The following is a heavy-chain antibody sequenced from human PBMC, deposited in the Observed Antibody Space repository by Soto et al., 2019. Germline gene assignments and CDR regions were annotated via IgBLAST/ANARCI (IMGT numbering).Heavy chain of an antibody. D-gene: IGHD2-21*01. V-gene: IGHV4-59*01. J-gene: IGHJ4*02. CDR1: GGSISSDY. CDR2: IYYSGST. Sequence: SETLSLTCTVSGGSISSDYWSWIRQPPGKGLEWIGYIYYSGSTNYNPSLKSRVTISVDTSKNQFSLKLSSVTAADTAVYYCARTIPRTSFYCGGDCYESWGQGTLVTVSS. CDR3: ARTIPRTSFYCGGDCYES.